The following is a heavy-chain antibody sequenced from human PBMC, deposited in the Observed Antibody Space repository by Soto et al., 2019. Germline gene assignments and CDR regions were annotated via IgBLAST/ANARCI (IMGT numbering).Heavy chain of an antibody. Sequence: SVKRYCTASGGTFSSDAVSWVRQAPGQGLEWMGGIIPIFGTANYAQKFQGRVTITADESTSTAYMELSSLRSEDTAVYYCARDPGGVGPHMRGVGGFDICGQRTFDTVTS. CDR3: ARDPGGVGPHMRGVGGFDI. CDR2: IIPIFGTA. V-gene: IGHV1-69*01. CDR1: GGTFSSDA. J-gene: IGHJ3*02. D-gene: IGHD3-10*01.